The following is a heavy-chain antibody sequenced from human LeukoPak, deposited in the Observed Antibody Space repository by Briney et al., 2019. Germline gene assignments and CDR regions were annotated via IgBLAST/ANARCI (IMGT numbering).Heavy chain of an antibody. V-gene: IGHV3-48*01. CDR3: ARGGRAVSLDY. CDR2: ISSSSSTI. J-gene: IGHJ4*02. Sequence: PGGSLRLSCAASGFTFSSYSVNWVRQAPGKGLEWVSYISSSSSTIYYADSVKGRFTISRDNAKNSLYLQMNSLRAEDTAVYYCARGGRAVSLDYWGQGTLVTVSS. D-gene: IGHD2-8*01. CDR1: GFTFSSYS.